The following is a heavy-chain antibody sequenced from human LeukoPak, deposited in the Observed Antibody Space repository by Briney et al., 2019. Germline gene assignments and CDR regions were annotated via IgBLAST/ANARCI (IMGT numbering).Heavy chain of an antibody. CDR2: IYYSGST. CDR1: GGSISSYY. V-gene: IGHV4-59*08. D-gene: IGHD2-21*02. J-gene: IGHJ2*01. CDR3: ARRSRCGGDCTNWYFDL. Sequence: SQTLSLTCAVSGGSISSYYWSWIRQPPGKGLEWIGYIYYSGSTNYNPSLKSRVTISVDTSKNQFSLKLSSVTAADTAVYYCARRSRCGGDCTNWYFDLWGRGTLATVSS.